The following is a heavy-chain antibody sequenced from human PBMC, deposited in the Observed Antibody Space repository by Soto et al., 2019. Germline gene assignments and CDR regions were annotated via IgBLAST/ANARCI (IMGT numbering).Heavy chain of an antibody. Sequence: QIQLVQSGAEVKKPGASVKVSCKASGYTFSSYHITWVRQAPGQGLEWMGWISAYNGNTNYAQNLQGRVTMTTDPSTSTAYMELRSRGSEDTAVYYCARDLPPVDYWGQGTLVTVSS. CDR1: GYTFSSYH. CDR2: ISAYNGNT. J-gene: IGHJ4*02. CDR3: ARDLPPVDY. V-gene: IGHV1-18*01.